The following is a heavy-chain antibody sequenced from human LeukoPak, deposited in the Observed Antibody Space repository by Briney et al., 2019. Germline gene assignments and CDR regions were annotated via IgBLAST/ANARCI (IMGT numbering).Heavy chain of an antibody. J-gene: IGHJ5*02. Sequence: SETLSLTCTVSGGSISSSSYYWGWIRQPPGKGLEWIGSIYYSGSTYYNPSLKSRVTISVDTSKNQFSLKLSSVTAADTAVYYCAEGRGVVVPAAPYDNWFDPWGQGTLVTVSS. D-gene: IGHD2-2*01. V-gene: IGHV4-39*01. CDR3: AEGRGVVVPAAPYDNWFDP. CDR2: IYYSGST. CDR1: GGSISSSSYY.